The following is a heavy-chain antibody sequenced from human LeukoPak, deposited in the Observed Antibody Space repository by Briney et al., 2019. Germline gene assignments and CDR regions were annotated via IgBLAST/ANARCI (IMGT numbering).Heavy chain of an antibody. CDR1: GGSFSGYY. V-gene: IGHV4-34*01. CDR2: INHSGNT. CDR3: ARGRYSSSEIDS. D-gene: IGHD6-13*01. Sequence: SETLSLTCAVYGGSFSGYYWSWIRQPPGKGLEGIGEINHSGNTNYNPSLKSRVNISGDTSKNQSSLKLSSVTAADPAVYYCARGRYSSSEIDSWGQGTLVTVSS. J-gene: IGHJ4*02.